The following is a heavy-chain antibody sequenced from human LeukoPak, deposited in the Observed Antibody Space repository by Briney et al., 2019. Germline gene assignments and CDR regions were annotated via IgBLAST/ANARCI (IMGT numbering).Heavy chain of an antibody. D-gene: IGHD6-13*01. J-gene: IGHJ4*02. Sequence: GESLKISCQGSGYNFPIYWIGWVRQMPGKGLEWMGIIYPGDSDTRYSPSFQGQVTISADKSISTAYLQWSSLKASDTAMYYCARFAAGTGPSPEEYYFDYWGQGTLVTVSS. CDR3: ARFAAGTGPSPEEYYFDY. CDR1: GYNFPIYW. V-gene: IGHV5-51*01. CDR2: IYPGDSDT.